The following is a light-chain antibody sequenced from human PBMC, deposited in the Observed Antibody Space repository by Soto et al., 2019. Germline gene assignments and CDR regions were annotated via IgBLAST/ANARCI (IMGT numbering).Light chain of an antibody. J-gene: IGLJ1*01. CDR1: SSNIGAGYD. CDR3: QSYDTGSGGSYV. V-gene: IGLV1-40*01. Sequence: QSLLTQPPSVSGAPGQRVTISCTGSSSNIGAGYDVHWYQQRPGTAPRLLISDDINRPSGVPDRFSGSKSGTSASLAIAGLQADDEADYYCQSYDTGSGGSYVFGSGTKVTVL. CDR2: DDI.